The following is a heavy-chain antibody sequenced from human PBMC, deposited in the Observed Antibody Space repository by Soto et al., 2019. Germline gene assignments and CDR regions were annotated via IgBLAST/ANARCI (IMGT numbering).Heavy chain of an antibody. Sequence: EVQLLESGGGWVQPGGSLRLSCAASGFTFSNYAMSWVRQAPGKGLEWVSAISGNGGYTYYPDSVKGRFTISRDNSKNTLYLQMNSLRAEETAVYYCAKAYDTSGYYYERAFDYWGQGKLVSVSS. CDR3: AKAYDTSGYYYERAFDY. V-gene: IGHV3-23*01. CDR2: ISGNGGYT. CDR1: GFTFSNYA. J-gene: IGHJ4*02. D-gene: IGHD3-22*01.